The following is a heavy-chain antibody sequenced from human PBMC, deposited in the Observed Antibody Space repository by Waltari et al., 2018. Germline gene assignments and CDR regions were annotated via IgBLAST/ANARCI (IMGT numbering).Heavy chain of an antibody. CDR1: GDSISGNYW. D-gene: IGHD2-2*01. J-gene: IGHJ4*02. CDR3: AGDRAIGLFFDY. V-gene: IGHV4-4*02. CDR2: VHHSGKT. Sequence: QVQLQESGQGLVKPSGTLSLTCAVSGDSISGNYWWSWVRQSPEKGLEWIGQVHHSGKTHYSPSLQSQVTISVDKPKNQFSLNLNSVTAADTAVYYCAGDRAIGLFFDYWGRGTLVTVSS.